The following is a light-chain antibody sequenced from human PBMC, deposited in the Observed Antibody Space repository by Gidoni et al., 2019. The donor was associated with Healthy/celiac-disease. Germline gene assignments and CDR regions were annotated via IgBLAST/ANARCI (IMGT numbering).Light chain of an antibody. J-gene: IGKJ5*01. V-gene: IGKV3-11*01. Sequence: IVLTQSSATLSSSSGEIATISCRASHIVSSYLAWYQQQPGQAPRLLIYDASNRATVIPARFSGSGSGTDFTLTISSLEPEDFTVYYCQQRSDWPPITFGQGTRLEIK. CDR1: HIVSSY. CDR2: DAS. CDR3: QQRSDWPPIT.